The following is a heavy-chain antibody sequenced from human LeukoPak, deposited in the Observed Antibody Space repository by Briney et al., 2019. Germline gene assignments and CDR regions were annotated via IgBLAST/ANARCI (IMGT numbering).Heavy chain of an antibody. D-gene: IGHD2-15*01. CDR1: GFTFSNYD. J-gene: IGHJ2*01. CDR3: ARGGTPHWYFDL. V-gene: IGHV3-13*05. CDR2: IVTSGDP. Sequence: GGSLRLSCAASGFTFSNYDMHWVRQTSRKGLEWVSTIVTSGDPYYPGSVQGRFTISRENAKNSLFPEMNNLRAGDTAVYYCARGGTPHWYFDLWGRGTLVTVSS.